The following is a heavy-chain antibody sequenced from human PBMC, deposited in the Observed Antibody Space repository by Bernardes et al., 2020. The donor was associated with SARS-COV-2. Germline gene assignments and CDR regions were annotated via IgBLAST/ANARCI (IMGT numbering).Heavy chain of an antibody. J-gene: IGHJ3*01. CDR2: IHYSGGT. V-gene: IGHV4-59*11. D-gene: IGHD2-15*01. CDR1: GDSISGHY. Sequence: SETLSLTCTVSGDSISGHYWSWIRQPPGKGLEWIGYIHYSGGTNYNPSLKSRLTISIDTSKNQFSLKLSSVTPAGTAVYYCARDPVWGYCSGGGCHDGIDLWGQGTMVTVSS. CDR3: ARDPVWGYCSGGGCHDGIDL.